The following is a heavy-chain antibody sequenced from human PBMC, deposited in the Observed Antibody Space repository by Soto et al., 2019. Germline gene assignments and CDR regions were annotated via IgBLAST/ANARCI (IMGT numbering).Heavy chain of an antibody. D-gene: IGHD2-2*01. CDR3: AKDLVVVPAATSDY. CDR2: ISGSGGST. V-gene: IGHV3-23*01. J-gene: IGHJ4*02. Sequence: GGSLRLSCAASGFTFSSYAMSLVRQAPGKGLEWVSAISGSGGSTYYADSVKGRFTISRDNSKNTLYLQMNSLRAEDTAVYYCAKDLVVVPAATSDYWGQGTLVTVS. CDR1: GFTFSSYA.